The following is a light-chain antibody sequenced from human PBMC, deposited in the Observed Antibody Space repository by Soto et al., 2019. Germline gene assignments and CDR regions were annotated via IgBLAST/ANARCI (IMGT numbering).Light chain of an antibody. CDR3: NSFISSTTPLV. Sequence: QSALTQPGSVSGSPGQSITISCTGTSSDVGGYEYVSWYQQHPGKAPKLIIYDVTNRPSGVSGRFSGSKSGNTASLTISGLQAEDEAAYYCNSFISSTTPLVFGGGTKLTVL. J-gene: IGLJ2*01. V-gene: IGLV2-14*03. CDR2: DVT. CDR1: SSDVGGYEY.